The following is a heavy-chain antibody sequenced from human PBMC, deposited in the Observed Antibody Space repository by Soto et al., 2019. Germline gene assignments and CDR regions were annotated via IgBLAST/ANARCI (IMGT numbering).Heavy chain of an antibody. J-gene: IGHJ6*02. V-gene: IGHV4-31*03. CDR2: IYYSGST. CDR1: GGSISSGGYY. Sequence: QVQLQESGPGLVKPSQTLSLTCTVSGGSISSGGYYWSWIRQHPGKGLEWIGYIYYSGSTYYNPSLKLRVTISVDTSKNQFSLKLSSVTAADTAVYYCARGGGDYYYYYGMDVWGQGTTVTVSS. CDR3: ARGGGDYYYYYGMDV. D-gene: IGHD6-25*01.